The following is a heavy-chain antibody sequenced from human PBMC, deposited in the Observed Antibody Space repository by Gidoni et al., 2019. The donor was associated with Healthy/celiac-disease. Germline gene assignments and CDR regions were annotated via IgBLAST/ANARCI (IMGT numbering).Heavy chain of an antibody. CDR2: ISSSSSYI. CDR1: GFTFITYS. CDR3: ARDSNRAGAAVPSDY. J-gene: IGHJ4*02. Sequence: EVQLVESGGGLVKPGVSLSLPCAASGFTFITYSMTWVRQAPGKGLEWVSSISSSSSYIYYADSVKGRFTISRDNAKNSLYLQMNSLRAEDTAVYYCARDSNRAGAAVPSDYWGQGTLVTVSS. D-gene: IGHD6-13*01. V-gene: IGHV3-21*01.